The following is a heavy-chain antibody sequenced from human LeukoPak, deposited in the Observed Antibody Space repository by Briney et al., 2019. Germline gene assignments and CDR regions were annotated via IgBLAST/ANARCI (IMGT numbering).Heavy chain of an antibody. CDR2: IRYDGSNK. V-gene: IGHV3-30*02. CDR1: GFTFSSYG. Sequence: GGSLRLSCAASGFTFSSYGMHWVRQAPGKGLEWVAFIRYDGSNKYYADSVKGRFTISRDNSKNTLYLQMNSLRAEDTAVYYCAKLYYYDSSGYYSDYWGQGTLVTVSS. J-gene: IGHJ4*02. D-gene: IGHD3-22*01. CDR3: AKLYYYDSSGYYSDY.